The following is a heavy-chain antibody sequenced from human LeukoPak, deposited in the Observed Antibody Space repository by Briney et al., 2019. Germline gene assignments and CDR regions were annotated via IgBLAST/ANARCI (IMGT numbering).Heavy chain of an antibody. CDR2: ISYDGSNK. V-gene: IGHV3-30*01. J-gene: IGHJ4*02. Sequence: GRSLRLSCAASGFTFSSYAMHWVRQAPGKGLEWVAVISYDGSNKCYADSVKGRFTISRDNSKNTLYLQMNSLRAEDTAVYYCARDLKSQEVPAAIRYWGQGTLVTVSS. CDR3: ARDLKSQEVPAAIRY. CDR1: GFTFSSYA. D-gene: IGHD2-2*01.